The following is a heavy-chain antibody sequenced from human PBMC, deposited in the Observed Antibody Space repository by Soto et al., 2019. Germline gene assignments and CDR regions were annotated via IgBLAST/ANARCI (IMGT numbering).Heavy chain of an antibody. CDR3: ARGFSVERLPYYYYGMDV. CDR2: IIPIFGTA. J-gene: IGHJ6*02. CDR1: GVTFSSYA. V-gene: IGHV1-69*06. Sequence: SVKVSCKASGVTFSSYAISWVRQAPGQGLEWMGGIIPIFGTANYAQRFQGRVTITADKSTSTAYMELSSLRSEDTAVYYCARGFSVERLPYYYYGMDVWGQGTTVTVSS. D-gene: IGHD1-1*01.